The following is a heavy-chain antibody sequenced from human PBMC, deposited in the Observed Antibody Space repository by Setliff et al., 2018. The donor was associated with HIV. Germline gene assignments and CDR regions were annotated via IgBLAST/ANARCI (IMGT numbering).Heavy chain of an antibody. CDR1: GFTFSDYY. D-gene: IGHD2-15*01. CDR3: ARPRTYCSGGSCYLGPDY. CDR2: ISSSGSTI. Sequence: GGSLRLSCAASGFTFSDYYMSWIRQAPGKGLEWVSYISSSGSTIYYADAVKGRFTISRDNSKDTLYLQMNSLRAEETAVYYCARPRTYCSGGSCYLGPDYWGQGTLVTVSS. J-gene: IGHJ4*02. V-gene: IGHV3-11*04.